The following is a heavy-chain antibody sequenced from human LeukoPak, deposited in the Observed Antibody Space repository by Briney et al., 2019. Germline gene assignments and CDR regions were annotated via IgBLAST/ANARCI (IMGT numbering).Heavy chain of an antibody. CDR1: GYTFTSYG. CDR3: ARTRPTYDSSGYYYEFHY. Sequence: ASVKVSCKASGYTFTSYGISWVRQAPGQGLEWMGWISAYNGNTNYAQKLQGRVTMTTDTSTSTAYMELRSLRSDDTAVYYCARTRPTYDSSGYYYEFHYWGQGTLVTVSS. CDR2: ISAYNGNT. J-gene: IGHJ4*02. V-gene: IGHV1-18*01. D-gene: IGHD3-22*01.